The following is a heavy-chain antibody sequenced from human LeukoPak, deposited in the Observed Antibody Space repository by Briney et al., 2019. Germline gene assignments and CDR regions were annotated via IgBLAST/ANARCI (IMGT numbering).Heavy chain of an antibody. J-gene: IGHJ5*02. D-gene: IGHD3-10*01. CDR2: IIPIFGTA. Sequence: SVMVSCKASGGTFSSYAISWVRQAPGQGLEWMGRIIPIFGTANYAQKFQGRVTITTDESTSTAYMELSSLRSEDTAVYYCARDKVRGSWFDPWGQGTLVTVSS. CDR1: GGTFSSYA. V-gene: IGHV1-69*05. CDR3: ARDKVRGSWFDP.